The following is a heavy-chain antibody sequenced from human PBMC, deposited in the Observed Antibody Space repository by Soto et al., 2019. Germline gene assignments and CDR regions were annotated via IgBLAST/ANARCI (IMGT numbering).Heavy chain of an antibody. CDR2: IKKDGCEK. D-gene: IGHD1-1*01. Sequence: GSLRLSCAASGFSFSLYLMTWVRQAPGTGLEWVANIKKDGCEKYYLDSVKGRFTISRDNAKNSVYLQMNSLRVEDTAIYYCVRDNERPGAPGYYYFGMDVWGQGTTVTVSS. CDR1: GFSFSLYL. V-gene: IGHV3-7*03. CDR3: VRDNERPGAPGYYYFGMDV. J-gene: IGHJ6*02.